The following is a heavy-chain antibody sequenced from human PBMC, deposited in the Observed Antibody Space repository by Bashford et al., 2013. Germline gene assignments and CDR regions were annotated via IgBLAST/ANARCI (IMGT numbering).Heavy chain of an antibody. CDR1: GVSISSFY. CDR3: ARVWLPRGGNSRLMDY. J-gene: IGHJ4*02. D-gene: IGHD4-23*01. Sequence: SETLSLTCTVSGVSISSFYWSWIRQPPGKGTGVDWIFLFRWEHQLQPSLKSRVTISVDRSKNQFSLKLSSVTAADTAVYYCARVWLPRGGNSRLMDYWGQGTLVTVSS. V-gene: IGHV4-59*12. CDR2: LFRWEH.